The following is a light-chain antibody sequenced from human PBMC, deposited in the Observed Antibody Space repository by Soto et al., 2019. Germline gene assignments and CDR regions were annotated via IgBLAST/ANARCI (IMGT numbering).Light chain of an antibody. CDR1: SSDVGGHNS. CDR3: TSYTSSSTYV. J-gene: IGLJ1*01. Sequence: QSVLTQPASVSGSPGQSITISCTGTSSDVGGHNSVSWYQQHPGKAPILMIYNVSNRPSGVSNRFSGSKSGNTASLTISGLLAEDEADYYCTSYTSSSTYVFGAGTKLTVL. CDR2: NVS. V-gene: IGLV2-14*01.